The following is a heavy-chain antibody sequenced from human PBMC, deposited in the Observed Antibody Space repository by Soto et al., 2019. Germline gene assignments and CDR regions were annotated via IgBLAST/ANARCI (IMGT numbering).Heavy chain of an antibody. Sequence: ASVKVSCKASGYTFTSYGISWVRQAPGQGLEWMGWISAYNGKTNYAQKLQGRVTMTTDTSTSTAYMELRSLRSDDTAVYYCARGVGQWLVQFLDYWGQGTLVTVSS. CDR1: GYTFTSYG. D-gene: IGHD6-19*01. CDR2: ISAYNGKT. V-gene: IGHV1-18*01. CDR3: ARGVGQWLVQFLDY. J-gene: IGHJ4*02.